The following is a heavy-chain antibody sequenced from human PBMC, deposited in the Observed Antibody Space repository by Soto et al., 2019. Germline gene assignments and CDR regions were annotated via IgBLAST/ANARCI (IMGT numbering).Heavy chain of an antibody. CDR1: GENFIDHY. Sequence: SETLSLTYAVYGENFIDHYWSWIRQPPGRGLEWIGEINHSGRASYNPSLKSRVTISVDTSENQISLSLSSVTAADTAVYYCAQSPPTYGARQFMDSWGQGTPVTVSS. V-gene: IGHV4-34*08. CDR3: AQSPPTYGARQFMDS. CDR2: INHSGRA. D-gene: IGHD4-17*01. J-gene: IGHJ4*02.